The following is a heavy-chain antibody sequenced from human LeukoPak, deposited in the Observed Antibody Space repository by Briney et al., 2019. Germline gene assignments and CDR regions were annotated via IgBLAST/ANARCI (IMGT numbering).Heavy chain of an antibody. CDR3: ARGSSGTYYDFWSGRVYYYYYMDV. Sequence: SETLSLTCAVYGGSFSGYYWSWIRQPPGKGLELIGEINHSGSTNYNPSLKSRVTISVDTSKNQFSLKLSSVTAADTAVYYCARGSSGTYYDFWSGRVYYYYYMDVWGKGTTVTVSS. V-gene: IGHV4-34*01. J-gene: IGHJ6*03. CDR1: GGSFSGYY. CDR2: INHSGST. D-gene: IGHD3-3*01.